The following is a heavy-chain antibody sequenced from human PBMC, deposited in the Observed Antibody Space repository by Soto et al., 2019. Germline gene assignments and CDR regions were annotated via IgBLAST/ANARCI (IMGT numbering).Heavy chain of an antibody. CDR1: WFPFHSHS. V-gene: IGHV3-21*01. CDR3: ARFVWFGELPTFSSYYGMDV. Sequence: GGSLRLSCAAPWFPFHSHSLKWVPPAPGKGLEWVSSISSSSSYIYYADSVKGRFTISRDNAKNSLYLQMNSLRAEDTAVYYCARFVWFGELPTFSSYYGMDVWGQGTTVTVSS. D-gene: IGHD3-10*01. J-gene: IGHJ6*02. CDR2: ISSSSSYI.